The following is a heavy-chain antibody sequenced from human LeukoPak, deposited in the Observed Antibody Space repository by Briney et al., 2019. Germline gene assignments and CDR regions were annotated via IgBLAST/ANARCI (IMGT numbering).Heavy chain of an antibody. D-gene: IGHD4-17*01. CDR3: ARPRLRHYYGMDV. Sequence: GGSLRLSCAASGFTFSSYEMNWVRQAPGKGLEWVSYISSSGSTIYYADSVKGRFTISRDNAKNSLYLQMNSLGAEDTAVYYCARPRLRHYYGMDVWGQGTTVTVSS. J-gene: IGHJ6*02. V-gene: IGHV3-48*03. CDR1: GFTFSSYE. CDR2: ISSSGSTI.